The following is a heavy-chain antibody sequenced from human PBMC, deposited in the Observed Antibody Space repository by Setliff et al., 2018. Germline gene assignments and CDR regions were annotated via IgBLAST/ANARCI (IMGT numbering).Heavy chain of an antibody. D-gene: IGHD3-9*01. CDR2: TIPVFGTT. CDR1: GGTFSSYG. J-gene: IGHJ6*03. V-gene: IGHV1-69*05. CDR3: ARDGDILTAYYIYYYYMDV. Sequence: SVKVSCKASGGTFSSYGISWVRQAPGQGLEWMGGTIPVFGTTDYAQKFQGRVTIMTDESTSTAYMELSSLTSEDTAVYFCARDGDILTAYYIYYYYMDVWGKGTTVTVSS.